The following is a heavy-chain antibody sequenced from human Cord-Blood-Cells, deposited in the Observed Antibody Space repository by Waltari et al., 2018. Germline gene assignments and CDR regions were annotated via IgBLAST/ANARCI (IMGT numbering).Heavy chain of an antibody. CDR2: IKQDGSEK. CDR3: AVEGAAYYFDY. V-gene: IGHV3-7*01. J-gene: IGHJ4*02. CDR1: GLTFSSYW. Sequence: EVQLVESGGGLVQPGGALRLSCAASGLTFSSYWMSWVRQAPGTGLEWVANIKQDGSEKYYVDSVKGRFTISRDNAKNSLYLQMNSLRAEDTAVYYCAVEGAAYYFDYWGQGTLVTVSS. D-gene: IGHD6-13*01.